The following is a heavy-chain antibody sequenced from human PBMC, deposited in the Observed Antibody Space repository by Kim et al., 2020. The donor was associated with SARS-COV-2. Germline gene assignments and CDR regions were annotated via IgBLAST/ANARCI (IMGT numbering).Heavy chain of an antibody. D-gene: IGHD6-13*01. CDR3: ARGYSSSWYYFDY. J-gene: IGHJ4*02. V-gene: IGHV4-59*09. Sequence: YDPSLKSRVTISVDTAKNQFSLKLSSVTAADTAVYYCARGYSSSWYYFDYRGQGTLVTVSS.